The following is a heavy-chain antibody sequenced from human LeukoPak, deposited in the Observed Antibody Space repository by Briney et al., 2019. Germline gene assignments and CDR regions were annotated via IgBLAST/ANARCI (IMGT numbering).Heavy chain of an antibody. J-gene: IGHJ3*02. CDR3: AKGERWDLLRDAFDI. CDR2: INPDGSRT. CDR1: GFTFSSNW. V-gene: IGHV3-74*01. Sequence: GGSLRLSCAASGFTFSSNWMHWVRQGPGKGLVWVSRINPDGSRTDYAESVKGRFTISRDNAKNTLSLEMNSLGDEDTAVYHCAKGERWDLLRDAFDIWGPGTMVTVSS. D-gene: IGHD1-26*01.